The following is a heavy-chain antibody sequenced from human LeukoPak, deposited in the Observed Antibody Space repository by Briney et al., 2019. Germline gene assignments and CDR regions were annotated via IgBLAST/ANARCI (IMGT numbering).Heavy chain of an antibody. CDR3: ATDQRGAGLGFVYGSGSFNGLDV. CDR1: GYTLTELS. D-gene: IGHD3-10*01. CDR2: FDPEDGET. V-gene: IGHV1-24*01. J-gene: IGHJ6*02. Sequence: ASVKVSCKVSGYTLTELSMHWVRQAPGKGLEWMGGFDPEDGETIYARKFQGRVTMTEDTSSDTGYMELSSLRSEDAAVYYCATDQRGAGLGFVYGSGSFNGLDVWGQGTTVTVSS.